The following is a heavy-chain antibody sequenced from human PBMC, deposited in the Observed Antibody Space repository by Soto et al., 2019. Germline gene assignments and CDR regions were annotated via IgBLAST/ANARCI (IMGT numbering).Heavy chain of an antibody. V-gene: IGHV1-69*13. J-gene: IGHJ4*02. CDR3: ARPANYYDSSGYLDYYFGY. CDR1: GGTFSSYA. Sequence: ASVKVSCKASGGTFSSYAISWVRQAPGQGLEWMGGIIPIFGTANYAQKFQGRVTITADESTSTAYMELSSLRSEDTAVYYCARPANYYDSSGYLDYYFGYWGQGTLVTVSS. CDR2: IIPIFGTA. D-gene: IGHD3-22*01.